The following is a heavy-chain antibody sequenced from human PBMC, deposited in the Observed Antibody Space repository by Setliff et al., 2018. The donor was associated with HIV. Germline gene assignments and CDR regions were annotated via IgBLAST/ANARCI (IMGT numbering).Heavy chain of an antibody. J-gene: IGHJ4*02. CDR2: ISAFNGNT. Sequence: ASVKVSCKASGYTFTTYSFTWVRQAPGQGLEWMGWISAFNGNTNYAQKLQGRFTMTTDTSTGTAYMELRSLRSDDTAVYYCARGGYGWGDLGPVLDYWGQGTLVTVSS. CDR1: GYTFTTYS. D-gene: IGHD5-12*01. V-gene: IGHV1-18*01. CDR3: ARGGYGWGDLGPVLDY.